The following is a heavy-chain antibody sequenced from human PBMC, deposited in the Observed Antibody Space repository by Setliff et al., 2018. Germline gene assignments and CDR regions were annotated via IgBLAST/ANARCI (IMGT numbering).Heavy chain of an antibody. CDR2: IYHTGTT. Sequence: SSETLSLTCTVSGGSISSGTYYWSWIRQPPGKGLEWIGSIYHTGTTYYNPSLKSRVTISVDTSKNQFSLRLSSVTAADTAVYFCARDYGPNDYWGQGSLVTVSS. J-gene: IGHJ4*02. CDR1: GGSISSGTYY. CDR3: ARDYGPNDY. D-gene: IGHD3-16*01. V-gene: IGHV4-39*07.